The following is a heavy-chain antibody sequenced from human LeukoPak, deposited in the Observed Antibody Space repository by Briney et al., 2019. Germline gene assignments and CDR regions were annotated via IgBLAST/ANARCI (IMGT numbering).Heavy chain of an antibody. J-gene: IGHJ4*02. D-gene: IGHD3-22*01. V-gene: IGHV1-58*02. CDR3: AVRNYYDSSGYYSY. Sequence: SVKVSCKASGFTFASSAMQWVRQARGQRLEWIGWIVVDSGNTNYAQKFQERVTITRDMSTSTAYMELSSLRSEDTAVYYCAVRNYYDSSGYYSYWGQGTLVTVSS. CDR2: IVVDSGNT. CDR1: GFTFASSA.